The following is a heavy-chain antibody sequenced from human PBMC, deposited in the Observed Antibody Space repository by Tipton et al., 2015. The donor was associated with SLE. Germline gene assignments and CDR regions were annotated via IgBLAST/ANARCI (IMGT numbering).Heavy chain of an antibody. CDR2: IYYSGST. Sequence: GLVKPSGTLSLICADSGDSISSSTWWTWVRQPPGKRLEWIGYIYYSGSTYYNPSLKSRVTISVDTSKKQFSLKLSSVTAADTDVYYCARRGYCSSTSCYTGGFDPWGQGTLVTVSS. CDR3: ARRGYCSSTSCYTGGFDP. D-gene: IGHD2-2*02. J-gene: IGHJ5*02. CDR1: GDSISSSTW. V-gene: IGHV4-4*02.